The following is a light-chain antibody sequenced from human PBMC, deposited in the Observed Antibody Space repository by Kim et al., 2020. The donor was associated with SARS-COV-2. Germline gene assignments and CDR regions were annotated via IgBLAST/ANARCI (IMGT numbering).Light chain of an antibody. CDR1: QSVLYSSNNQNY. J-gene: IGKJ4*01. Sequence: ATHNFQSSQSVLYSSNNQNYLAWYQQKPGQPPKLLIYWASTRESGVPDRFSGSGSGTDFTLTISSLQAEDVAVYYCQQYYSTPPTFGGGTKVEI. CDR3: QQYYSTPPT. CDR2: WAS. V-gene: IGKV4-1*01.